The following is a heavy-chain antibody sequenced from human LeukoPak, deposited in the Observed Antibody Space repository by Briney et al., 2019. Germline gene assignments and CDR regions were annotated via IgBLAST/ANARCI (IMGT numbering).Heavy chain of an antibody. D-gene: IGHD2-2*01. J-gene: IGHJ4*02. CDR1: GLTFSSYS. V-gene: IGHV3-7*01. Sequence: GGSLRLSCAASGLTFSSYSMNWVRQAPGKGLEWVAKIKPDGSEKSYVDSVKGRFTISRDNAKNSVYLQMNSLRVEDTAVYYCARGQLADIYWGQGALVTVSS. CDR2: IKPDGSEK. CDR3: ARGQLADIY.